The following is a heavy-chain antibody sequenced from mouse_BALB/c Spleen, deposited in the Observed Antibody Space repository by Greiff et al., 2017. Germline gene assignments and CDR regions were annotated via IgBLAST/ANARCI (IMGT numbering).Heavy chain of an antibody. D-gene: IGHD1-1*01. CDR1: GYTFTNYW. CDR3: ARGGLYYGSSPSYFDV. J-gene: IGHJ1*01. CDR2: IYPGGGYT. V-gene: IGHV1-63*02. Sequence: QVQLKESGAELVRPGTSVKISCKASGYTFTNYWLGWVKQRPGHGLEWIGDIYPGGGYTNYNEKFKGKATLTADTSSSTAYMQLSSLTSEDSAVYFCARGGLYYGSSPSYFDVWGAGTTVTVSS.